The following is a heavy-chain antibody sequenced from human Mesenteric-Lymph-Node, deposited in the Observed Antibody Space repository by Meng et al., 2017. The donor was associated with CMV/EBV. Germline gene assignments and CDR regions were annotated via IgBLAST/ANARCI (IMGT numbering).Heavy chain of an antibody. D-gene: IGHD3-9*01. V-gene: IGHV4-34*01. Sequence: VPLHQLGAGLLTPSETWSFTCSVYGWSFRGYDWNWFRQSPEKGLEWIGEINHSGSTTYTPSFTSRIIISVDTSTNQISLNMSSVTAADTAVYYCARGSSYDILTGYFDYWGQGALVTGSS. CDR3: ARGSSYDILTGYFDY. J-gene: IGHJ4*02. CDR2: INHSGST. CDR1: GWSFRGYD.